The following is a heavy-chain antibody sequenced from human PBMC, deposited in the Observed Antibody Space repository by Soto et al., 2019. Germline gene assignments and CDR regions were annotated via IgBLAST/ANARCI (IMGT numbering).Heavy chain of an antibody. J-gene: IGHJ4*02. D-gene: IGHD3-22*01. CDR1: GFTFSSYG. Sequence: GGSLRLSCAASGFTFSSYGMHWVRQAPGKGLEWVAVISYDGSNKYYADSVKGRFTISRDNSKNTLYLQMNSLRAEDTAVYYCAKAPYYYDSSGSFPFDYWGQGTLVTVSS. CDR3: AKAPYYYDSSGSFPFDY. V-gene: IGHV3-30*18. CDR2: ISYDGSNK.